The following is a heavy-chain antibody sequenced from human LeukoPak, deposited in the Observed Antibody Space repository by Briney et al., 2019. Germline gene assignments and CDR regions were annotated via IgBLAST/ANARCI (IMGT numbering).Heavy chain of an antibody. CDR1: GFTFRSYW. V-gene: IGHV3-74*01. CDR2: VKSDGSDS. J-gene: IGHJ4*02. D-gene: IGHD2-2*02. Sequence: GGSLRLSCAASGFTFRSYWMHWVRQAPGKGLVWVSRVKSDGSDSYYAYSVKGRFTISRDNAKNSLYLQMNSLRAEDTAVYYCARGLGSNGDDIVVVPAAIDLYYFDYWGQGTLVTVSS. CDR3: ARGLGSNGDDIVVVPAAIDLYYFDY.